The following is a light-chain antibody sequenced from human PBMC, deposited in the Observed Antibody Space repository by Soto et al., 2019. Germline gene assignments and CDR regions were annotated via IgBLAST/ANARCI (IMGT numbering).Light chain of an antibody. J-gene: IGLJ1*01. V-gene: IGLV2-8*01. CDR2: EVN. Sequence: QSALPLRPSSPGSPGQSVTISCNGVSSDVGGYDYVLWYQQYPGKAPQIIIFEVNKRPSGVPDRFSGSKSGNTASLTVSGLQAQDEAVYYWASYAGNSRYVFGTGTQVTV. CDR3: ASYAGNSRYV. CDR1: SSDVGGYDY.